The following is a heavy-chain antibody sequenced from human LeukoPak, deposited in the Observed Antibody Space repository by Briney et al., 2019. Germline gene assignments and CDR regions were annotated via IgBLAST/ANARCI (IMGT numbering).Heavy chain of an antibody. Sequence: GGSLRLSCTASGFAFSSYAMSWVRQAPGVGLEWVSAIDGGGGRTWHADSVRGRFTISRDNSKNTLFMQMNSLRAEDTAVYYCAKAVTGPGGGWFDPWGQGTLVTVSS. V-gene: IGHV3-23*01. CDR1: GFAFSSYA. CDR3: AKAVTGPGGGWFDP. CDR2: IDGGGGRT. J-gene: IGHJ5*02. D-gene: IGHD1-1*01.